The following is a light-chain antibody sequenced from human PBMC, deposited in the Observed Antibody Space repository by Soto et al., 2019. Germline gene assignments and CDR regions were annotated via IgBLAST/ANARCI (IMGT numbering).Light chain of an antibody. J-gene: IGKJ1*01. CDR2: AAS. Sequence: AIRMTQSPSSLSASTGDRVTITCRASQGISSYLAWYQQKPGKAPKLLIYAASTLQSGVPSRFSGSGSGTDFTLTISCLQSEDVATYYCQQYYSSWTFGQGTKVEIK. CDR3: QQYYSSWT. V-gene: IGKV1-8*01. CDR1: QGISSY.